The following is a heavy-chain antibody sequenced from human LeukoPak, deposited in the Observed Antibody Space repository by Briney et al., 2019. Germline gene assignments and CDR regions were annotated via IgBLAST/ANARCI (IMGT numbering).Heavy chain of an antibody. D-gene: IGHD3-16*01. CDR2: IYYSGST. Sequence: SETLSLTCAVYGGSFSGYYWSWIRQPPGKGLEWIGYIYYSGSTNYNPSLKSRVTISVDTSKNQFSLKLSSVTAADTAVYYCARETSQKGAHYMDVWGKGTTVAISS. J-gene: IGHJ6*03. V-gene: IGHV4-59*01. CDR1: GGSFSGYY. CDR3: ARETSQKGAHYMDV.